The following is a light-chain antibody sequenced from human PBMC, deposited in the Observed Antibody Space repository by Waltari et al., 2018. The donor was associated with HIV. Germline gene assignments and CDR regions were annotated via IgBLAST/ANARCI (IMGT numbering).Light chain of an antibody. V-gene: IGLV1-47*01. J-gene: IGLJ3*02. CDR3: AVWDVSLNGRV. Sequence: QSVLSQPPSASGTPGQRVTFSCSGSSSNIGSKQGYWYQQFPGTAPKLLISRNYQRPSGVPDRFSGSKSGTSASLVISGLRSEDEADYYCAVWDVSLNGRVFGGGTKLTVL. CDR2: RNY. CDR1: SSNIGSKQ.